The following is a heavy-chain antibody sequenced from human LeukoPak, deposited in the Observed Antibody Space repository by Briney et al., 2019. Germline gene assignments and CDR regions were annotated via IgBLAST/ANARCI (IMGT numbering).Heavy chain of an antibody. J-gene: IGHJ3*02. Sequence: GGSLRLSCAASGFTFSRDAMSWVRQAPGKGLEWVSAISGRGGSTYYADSVKSRFTISRDNSKNTLYLQMHSLRAEETAVYYCAKWGQVIRSWNAFDIWGQGTMVTVSS. CDR1: GFTFSRDA. CDR3: AKWGQVIRSWNAFDI. V-gene: IGHV3-23*01. CDR2: ISGRGGST. D-gene: IGHD2-21*01.